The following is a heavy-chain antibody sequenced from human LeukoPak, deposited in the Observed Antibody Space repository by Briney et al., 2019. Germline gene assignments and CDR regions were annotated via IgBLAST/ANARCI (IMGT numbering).Heavy chain of an antibody. D-gene: IGHD4-17*01. Sequence: SQTLSLTCTVSGGSISSGDYYWSRIRQPPGKGLEWIGYIYYSGSTYYNPSLKSRVTISVDTSKNQFSLKLSSVTAADTAVYYCASYDYGDYYGMDVWGQGTTVIVSS. J-gene: IGHJ6*02. CDR2: IYYSGST. CDR3: ASYDYGDYYGMDV. V-gene: IGHV4-30-4*01. CDR1: GGSISSGDYY.